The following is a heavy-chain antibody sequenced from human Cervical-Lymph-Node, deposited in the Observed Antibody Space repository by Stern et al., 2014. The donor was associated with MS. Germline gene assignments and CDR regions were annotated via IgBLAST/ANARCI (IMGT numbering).Heavy chain of an antibody. Sequence: EVQLLESGGGLVQPGGSLRLSCAASGFTLSDHYMDWVRQAPGQGLEWVGRTRDKGNSYTTEYAASVKGRFTISRDDSKNSLYLQMNSLKPEDPAVYYCARGFRSSSEGGGYWGQGTLVTVSS. CDR2: TRDKGNSYTT. V-gene: IGHV3-72*01. CDR3: ARGFRSSSEGGGY. J-gene: IGHJ4*02. D-gene: IGHD6-6*01. CDR1: GFTLSDHY.